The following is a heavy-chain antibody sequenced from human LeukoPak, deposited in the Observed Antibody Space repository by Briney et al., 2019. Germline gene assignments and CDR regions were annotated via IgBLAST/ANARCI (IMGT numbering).Heavy chain of an antibody. J-gene: IGHJ4*02. Sequence: PGGSLRLSCAASGFPFSNYAMSWVRQAPGKGLKWVATVNDNGAATYYADSVKGRFTISRDNSKNTLYLQVNSLRAEDTAVYYCARDRWSSTSYNDYWGQGTLVTVSS. V-gene: IGHV3-23*01. CDR1: GFPFSNYA. CDR2: VNDNGAAT. D-gene: IGHD2-2*01. CDR3: ARDRWSSTSYNDY.